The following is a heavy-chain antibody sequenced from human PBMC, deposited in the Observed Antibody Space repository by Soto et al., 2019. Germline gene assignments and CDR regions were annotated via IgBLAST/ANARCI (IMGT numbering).Heavy chain of an antibody. CDR1: GYTFTNYR. CDR3: ASMDEAMVSDGMDV. J-gene: IGHJ6*02. D-gene: IGHD5-18*01. V-gene: IGHV1-18*01. CDR2: ISAYNGNT. Sequence: AAPVKVSCKASGYTFTNYRISWLRQAPGQGLEWMGWISAYNGNTNYAQKLQGRVTMTTDTSTSTAYMELRSLRSDDTAVYYCASMDEAMVSDGMDVWGQGTTVTVSS.